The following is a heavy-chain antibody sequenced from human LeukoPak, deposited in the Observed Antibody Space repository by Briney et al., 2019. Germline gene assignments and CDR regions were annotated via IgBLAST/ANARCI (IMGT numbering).Heavy chain of an antibody. CDR1: GFTFSSYA. CDR2: IGNSGGSA. CDR3: ANWIGSSSRDY. D-gene: IGHD6-6*01. V-gene: IGHV3-23*01. J-gene: IGHJ4*02. Sequence: PGGSLRLSCAASGFTFSSYAMSWVRQAPGKGLEWVSLIGNSGGSAFYADSVKGRFTTSRDNSNNALYLQMDSLRTEDTAVYYCANWIGSSSRDYWGQGTLVTVSS.